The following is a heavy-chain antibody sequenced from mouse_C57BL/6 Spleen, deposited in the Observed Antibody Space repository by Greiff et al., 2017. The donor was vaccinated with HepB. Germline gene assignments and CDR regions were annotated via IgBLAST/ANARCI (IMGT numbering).Heavy chain of an antibody. Sequence: VQLVESGAELVKPGASVKISCKASGYAFSSYWMNWVKQRPGKGLEWIGQIYPGDGDTNYNGTCKGKATLTADKSSSTAYMQLSSLTSEDSVVYFFARTDGNPEGFAYWGQGTLVTVSA. CDR3: ARTDGNPEGFAY. D-gene: IGHD2-1*01. V-gene: IGHV1-80*01. CDR2: IYPGDGDT. J-gene: IGHJ3*01. CDR1: GYAFSSYW.